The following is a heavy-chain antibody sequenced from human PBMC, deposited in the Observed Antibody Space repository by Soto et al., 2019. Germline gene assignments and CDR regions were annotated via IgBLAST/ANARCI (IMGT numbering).Heavy chain of an antibody. CDR1: GYSFTSYW. D-gene: IGHD1-26*01. J-gene: IGHJ6*02. CDR3: ARGDIVGATSYYYYGMDV. CDR2: IYPGDSGT. Sequence: GESLKISCKGSGYSFTSYWIGWVRQMPGKGLEWMGIIYPGDSGTRYSPSFQGQVTISADKSISTAYLQWSSLKASDTAMYYCARGDIVGATSYYYYGMDVWGQGTTVTVSS. V-gene: IGHV5-51*01.